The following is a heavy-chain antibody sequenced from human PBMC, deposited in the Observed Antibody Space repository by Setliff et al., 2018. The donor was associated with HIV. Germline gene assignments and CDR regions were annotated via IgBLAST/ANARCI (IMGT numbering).Heavy chain of an antibody. CDR1: GGSITSNY. D-gene: IGHD6-19*01. CDR2: IYYRGST. V-gene: IGHV4-59*01. CDR3: ARWEVAVLKPDYYYMDV. Sequence: SETLSLTCTVSGGSITSNYWSWIRQPPGKGLEWIGYIYYRGSTNYNPSLKSRVTISLDTSKNQFSLKMTSVTAADTAGYYCARWEVAVLKPDYYYMDVWGKGTMVTVSS. J-gene: IGHJ6*03.